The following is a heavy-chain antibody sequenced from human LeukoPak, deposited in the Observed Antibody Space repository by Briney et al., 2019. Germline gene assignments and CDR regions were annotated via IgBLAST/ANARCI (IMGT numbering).Heavy chain of an antibody. V-gene: IGHV1-8*03. CDR1: GYTFTSYD. D-gene: IGHD3-10*01. CDR2: MNPNSGNT. Sequence: ASVKVSCKASGYTFTSYDINWVRQATGQGLEWMGWMNPNSGNTGYAQKFQGRVTITRNTSISTAYMELSSLRSEDTAVYYCARGNVEGYYGSGSYYPIYYYYMDVWGKGTTVTVSS. J-gene: IGHJ6*03. CDR3: ARGNVEGYYGSGSYYPIYYYYMDV.